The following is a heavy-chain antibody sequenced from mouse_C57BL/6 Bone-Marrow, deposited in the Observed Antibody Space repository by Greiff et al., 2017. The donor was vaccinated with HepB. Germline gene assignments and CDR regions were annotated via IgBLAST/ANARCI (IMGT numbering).Heavy chain of an antibody. CDR1: GYTFTSYW. CDR3: ANGVRYYDYPWYFDV. Sequence: QVQLQQPGAELVKPGASVKMSCKASGYTFTSYWITWVKQRPGQGLEWIGDIYPGSGSTNYNEKFKSKATLTVDTSSSTAYMQLSSLTSEDSAVYYCANGVRYYDYPWYFDVWGAGTTVTVSS. CDR2: IYPGSGST. J-gene: IGHJ1*01. D-gene: IGHD2-4*01. V-gene: IGHV1-55*01.